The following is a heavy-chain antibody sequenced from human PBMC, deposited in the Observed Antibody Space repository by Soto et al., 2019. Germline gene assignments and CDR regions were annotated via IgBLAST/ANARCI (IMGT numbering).Heavy chain of an antibody. CDR1: GYIFTRYW. Sequence: PGESLKISCQGSGYIFTRYWIGWVRQMPGKGLEWMGIIYPGDSDTKYSPSFQGQVTISVDKSISMAYQQWGSLKASDTAMYYFLRHESVYGSGSYYVDFWGQGTPVTVSS. CDR2: IYPGDSDT. V-gene: IGHV5-51*01. CDR3: LRHESVYGSGSYYVDF. D-gene: IGHD3-10*01. J-gene: IGHJ4*02.